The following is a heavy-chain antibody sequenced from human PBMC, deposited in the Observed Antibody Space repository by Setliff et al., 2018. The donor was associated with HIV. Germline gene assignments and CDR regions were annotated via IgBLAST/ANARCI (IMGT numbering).Heavy chain of an antibody. CDR1: GGSITSFY. CDR3: ATGGASSIPLGP. J-gene: IGHJ5*02. D-gene: IGHD2-21*01. CDR2: IYVHGSA. V-gene: IGHV4-4*07. Sequence: SETLSLTCTVSGGSITSFYWSWIRQSPGKGLEWIGHIYVHGSALYNPSLKSRVTMSVDTSKNQFSLEMISVTAADTAVYYCATGGASSIPLGPWGQGTLVTVSS.